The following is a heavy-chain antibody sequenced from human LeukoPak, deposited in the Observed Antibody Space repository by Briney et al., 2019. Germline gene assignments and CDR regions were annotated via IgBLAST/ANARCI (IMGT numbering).Heavy chain of an antibody. J-gene: IGHJ5*02. D-gene: IGHD1-1*01. V-gene: IGHV4-30-2*01. CDR3: ARAGTGNNWFDP. CDR2: IYHSGST. CDR1: GGSTSSGGYS. Sequence: SETLSLTCAVSGGSTSSGGYSWSWIRQPPGKGLEWIGYIYHSGSTYYNPSLKSRVTISVDRSKNQFSLKLSSVTAADTAVYYCARAGTGNNWFDPWGQGTLVTVSS.